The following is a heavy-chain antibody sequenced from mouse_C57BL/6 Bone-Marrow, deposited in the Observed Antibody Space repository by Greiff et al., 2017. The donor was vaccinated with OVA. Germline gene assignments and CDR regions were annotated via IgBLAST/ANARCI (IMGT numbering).Heavy chain of an antibody. CDR1: GYSITSGYY. D-gene: IGHD4-1*01. CDR2: ISYDGSN. V-gene: IGHV3-6*01. J-gene: IGHJ2*01. Sequence: EVQLQESGPGLVKPSRSLSLTCSVTGYSITSGYYWNWIRQFPGNKLEWMGYISYDGSNNYNPSLKNRISITRDTSKNQFFLKLNSVTTEDTATYYCARDRELGRGVDYWGQGTTLTVSS. CDR3: ARDRELGRGVDY.